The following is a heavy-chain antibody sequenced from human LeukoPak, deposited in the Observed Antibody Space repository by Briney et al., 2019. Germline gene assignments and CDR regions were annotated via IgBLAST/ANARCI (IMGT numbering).Heavy chain of an antibody. D-gene: IGHD4-23*01. Sequence: SDTLSLTCVVSGHSISSRNWWGWIRQRPGQGLKWIGHIFYSGRTYYSPSLTSRVTMSIDTSQNHFSLRLSSVIAADTAVYFCARYGGDSDWYYDLWGRGTLVTVSS. CDR2: IFYSGRT. J-gene: IGHJ2*01. V-gene: IGHV4-28*01. CDR3: ARYGGDSDWYYDL. CDR1: GHSISSRNW.